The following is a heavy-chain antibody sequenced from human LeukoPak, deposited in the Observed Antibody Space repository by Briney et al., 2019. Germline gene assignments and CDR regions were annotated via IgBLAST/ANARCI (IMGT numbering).Heavy chain of an antibody. Sequence: GGSLRLSCAASGFTFSNCWLGWVRQAPGKGLEWVANINQDGSERYFVDSVRGRFTISRDNAKNSLFLQINSLRAEDTAVYYCARTYGSGSYYPYWGQGTLVTVSS. CDR3: ARTYGSGSYYPY. J-gene: IGHJ4*02. V-gene: IGHV3-7*01. CDR1: GFTFSNCW. D-gene: IGHD3-10*01. CDR2: INQDGSER.